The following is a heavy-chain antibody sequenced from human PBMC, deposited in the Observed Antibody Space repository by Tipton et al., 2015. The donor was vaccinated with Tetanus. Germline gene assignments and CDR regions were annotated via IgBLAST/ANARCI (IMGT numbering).Heavy chain of an antibody. D-gene: IGHD3-22*01. J-gene: IGHJ4*02. CDR3: AREPAYDTN. V-gene: IGHV3-7*05. Sequence: SLRLSCAASGFTFSSDWMSWVRQAPGKGLEWVANINEDGTEKNYIDSVKGRFTISRDNAKNSLYLQMNSLRVEDTAVYYCAREPAYDTNWGQGTLVTVSS. CDR2: INEDGTEK. CDR1: GFTFSSDW.